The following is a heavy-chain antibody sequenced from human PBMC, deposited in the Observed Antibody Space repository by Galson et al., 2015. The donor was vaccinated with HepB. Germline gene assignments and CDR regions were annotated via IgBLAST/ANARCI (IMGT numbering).Heavy chain of an antibody. Sequence: SLRLSCAASGFTFSSYSMNWVRQAPGKGLEWVSSISSSSSYIYYADSVKGRFTISRDNAKNSLYLQMNSLRAEDTAVYYCARLGRIAVAGTGDYWGQGTLVTVSS. J-gene: IGHJ4*02. CDR2: ISSSSSYI. D-gene: IGHD6-19*01. CDR3: ARLGRIAVAGTGDY. CDR1: GFTFSSYS. V-gene: IGHV3-21*01.